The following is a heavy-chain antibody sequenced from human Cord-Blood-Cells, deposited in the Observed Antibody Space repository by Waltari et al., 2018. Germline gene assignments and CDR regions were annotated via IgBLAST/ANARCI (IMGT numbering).Heavy chain of an antibody. J-gene: IGHJ4*02. Sequence: QAQPAQSGATVTKPGSSVKVSCKALGGPFTSHVLCWQRQAPGQGLEWMGGIIPIFVTANYAQKFQGRVTITADESTSTAYMELSSLRSEDTAVYYCARVLYRTSCYDYWGQGTLVTVSS. CDR1: GGPFTSHV. CDR3: ARVLYRTSCYDY. V-gene: IGHV1-69*01. CDR2: IIPIFVTA. D-gene: IGHD2-2*01.